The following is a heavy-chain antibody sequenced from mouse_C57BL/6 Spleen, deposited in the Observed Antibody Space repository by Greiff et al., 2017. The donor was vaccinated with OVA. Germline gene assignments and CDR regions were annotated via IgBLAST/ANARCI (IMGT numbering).Heavy chain of an antibody. D-gene: IGHD2-5*01. J-gene: IGHJ2*01. CDR3: ARSLSNHYFDY. CDR2: IYPRSGNT. Sequence: LVESGAELARPGASVKLSCKASGYTFTSYGISWVKQRTGQGLEWIGEIYPRSGNTYYNEKFKGKATLTADKSSSTAYMELRSLTSEDSAVYFCARSLSNHYFDYWGQGTTLTVSS. CDR1: GYTFTSYG. V-gene: IGHV1-81*01.